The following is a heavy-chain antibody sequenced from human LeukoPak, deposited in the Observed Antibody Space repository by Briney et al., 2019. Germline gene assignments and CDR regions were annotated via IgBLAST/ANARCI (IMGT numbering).Heavy chain of an antibody. D-gene: IGHD6-13*01. Sequence: SETLSLTCTVSGGSISSSNYYWDWIRQPPGKGLEWIGSIYYSGTTYYKPSLKSQVTISVNTSKNQFSLKLNSVTAADTAVYYCARHGWVAAPVTHAFDIWGQGTTVTVSS. J-gene: IGHJ3*02. CDR1: GGSISSSNYY. V-gene: IGHV4-39*01. CDR2: IYYSGTT. CDR3: ARHGWVAAPVTHAFDI.